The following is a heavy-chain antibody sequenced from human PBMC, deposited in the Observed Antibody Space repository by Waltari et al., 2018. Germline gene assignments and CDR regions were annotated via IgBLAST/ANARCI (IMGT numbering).Heavy chain of an antibody. CDR1: GFSFSNAW. CDR2: IKRKIDGGTT. V-gene: IGHV3-15*01. CDR3: VRESFGNDN. Sequence: EVQLVESGGGLVKPGESLRLSCAASGFSFSNAWMSWVRQAPGKGLEWVGRIKRKIDGGTTQYAAPVKGRFTISRDDSDTTLYLQMNSLKSEDSAVYYCVRESFGNDNRGQGTLVTVSS. J-gene: IGHJ4*02. D-gene: IGHD3-10*01.